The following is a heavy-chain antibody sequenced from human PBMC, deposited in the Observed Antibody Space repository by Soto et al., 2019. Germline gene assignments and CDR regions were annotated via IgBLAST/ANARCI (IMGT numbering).Heavy chain of an antibody. J-gene: IGHJ3*02. CDR2: IIPIFGTA. D-gene: IGHD3-10*01. CDR1: GGTFSSYA. Sequence: QVQLVQSGAEVKKPGSSVKVSCKASGGTFSSYAISWVRQAPGQGLEWMGGIIPIFGTANYAQKFQGRVTITADQSTSTAYMALSSLRSEDTAVYYCARSGRSRFRMVHDAFDIWGQGTMVTVSS. V-gene: IGHV1-69*01. CDR3: ARSGRSRFRMVHDAFDI.